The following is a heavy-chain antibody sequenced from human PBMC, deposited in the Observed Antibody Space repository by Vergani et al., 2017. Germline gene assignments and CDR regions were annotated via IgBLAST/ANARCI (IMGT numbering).Heavy chain of an antibody. Sequence: QVQLQESGPGLVKPSETLSLTCTVSGGSISSHYWSWIRQPPGKGLEWIGYIYYSGSTNYNPSLKSRVTISVDTSKNQFSLKLSSVTAADTAVYYCARGLTGDVLDYWGQGTLVTVSS. J-gene: IGHJ4*02. D-gene: IGHD7-27*01. CDR2: IYYSGST. V-gene: IGHV4-59*11. CDR3: ARGLTGDVLDY. CDR1: GGSISSHY.